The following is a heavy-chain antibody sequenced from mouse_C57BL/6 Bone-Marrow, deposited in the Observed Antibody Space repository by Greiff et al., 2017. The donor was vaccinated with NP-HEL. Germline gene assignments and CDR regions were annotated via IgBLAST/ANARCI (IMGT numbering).Heavy chain of an antibody. V-gene: IGHV1-81*01. D-gene: IGHD2-1*01. CDR2: IYPRSGNT. Sequence: QVQLQQSGAELARPGASVKLSCKASGYTFTSYGISWVKQRTGQGLEWIGEIYPRSGNTYYNEKFKGKATLTADKSSSTAYMELHSLTSEDSAVYFCARDYGNYLFAYWGQGTLVTVSA. CDR3: ARDYGNYLFAY. CDR1: GYTFTSYG. J-gene: IGHJ3*01.